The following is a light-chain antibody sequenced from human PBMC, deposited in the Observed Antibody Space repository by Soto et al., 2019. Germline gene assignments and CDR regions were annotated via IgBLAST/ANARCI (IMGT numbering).Light chain of an antibody. J-gene: IGKJ5*01. Sequence: EVVLTQSPGTLSLSPGERATLSCRTSQSVVNYQLAWYRQKPGQAPRLLIYAASNRATGIPARFSGSGSGTDFTLTISSLEPEDFAVYYCQQRNNWPPGITFGQGTRLEIK. CDR3: QQRNNWPPGIT. CDR1: QSVVNY. CDR2: AAS. V-gene: IGKV3-11*01.